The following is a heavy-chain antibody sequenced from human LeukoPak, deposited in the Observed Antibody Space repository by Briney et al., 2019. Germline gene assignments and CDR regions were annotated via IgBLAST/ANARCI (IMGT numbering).Heavy chain of an antibody. V-gene: IGHV3-7*01. D-gene: IGHD5-12*01. CDR1: GFTFSSHW. J-gene: IGHJ4*02. CDR2: IKQDGSEK. CDR3: ARDLVATSFDY. Sequence: PGGSLRLSCAAAGFTFSSHWMSWVRQAPGKGLEWVANIKQDGSEKYYVDSVKGRFSISRDNAKNSLYLQMNSLRDEDTAVYYCARDLVATSFDYWGQGTLLTVSS.